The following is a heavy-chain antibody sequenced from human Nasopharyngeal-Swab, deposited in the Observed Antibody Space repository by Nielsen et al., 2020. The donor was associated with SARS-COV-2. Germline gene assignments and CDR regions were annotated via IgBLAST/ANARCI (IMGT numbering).Heavy chain of an antibody. J-gene: IGHJ6*02. CDR2: IIPIFGIA. CDR1: GGTFSSYA. CDR3: ASQGGGDYYDSRRYYNYVMDV. D-gene: IGHD3-22*01. V-gene: IGHV1-69*04. Sequence: SVKVSCKASGGTFSSYAISWVRQAPGQGLDWMGRIIPIFGIANYAQKLQGRVTITADKSTSTAYMELSSLRSDDQAVYYCASQGGGDYYDSRRYYNYVMDVWGQGTTVTVSS.